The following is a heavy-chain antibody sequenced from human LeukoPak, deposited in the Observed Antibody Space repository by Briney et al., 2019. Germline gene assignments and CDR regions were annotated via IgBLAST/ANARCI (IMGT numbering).Heavy chain of an antibody. CDR2: INPNSGGT. CDR1: GYTFTGYY. Sequence: ASVKVSCKASGYTFTGYYMHWVRQAPGQGLEWMGWINPNSGGTNFAQKFQGWVTMTRDTSISTAYMELSRLRSDDTAVYYCARDGMGTVTYYYYYYGMDVWGQGTTVTVSS. CDR3: ARDGMGTVTYYYYYYGMDV. D-gene: IGHD4-17*01. V-gene: IGHV1-2*04. J-gene: IGHJ6*02.